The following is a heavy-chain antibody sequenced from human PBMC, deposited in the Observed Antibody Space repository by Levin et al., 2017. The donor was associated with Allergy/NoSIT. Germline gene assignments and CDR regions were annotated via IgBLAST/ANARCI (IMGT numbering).Heavy chain of an antibody. CDR1: GFTFSDYY. CDR2: IGSSSSYT. J-gene: IGHJ4*02. Sequence: GGSLRLSCAASGFTFSDYYMSWIRQAPGKGLEWVSYIGSSSSYTNYADSVKGRFTISRDNAKNSLYLQMSSLRAEDTAVYYCARAGRYCSRTSCYSDYWGQGTLVTVSS. V-gene: IGHV3-11*05. CDR3: ARAGRYCSRTSCYSDY. D-gene: IGHD2-2*01.